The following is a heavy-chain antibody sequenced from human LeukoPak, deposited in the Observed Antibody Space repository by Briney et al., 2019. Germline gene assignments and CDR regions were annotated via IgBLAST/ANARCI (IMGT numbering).Heavy chain of an antibody. Sequence: SETLSLTCAVSGGSISSGGYSWSWIRQPPGKGLEWIGYIYHSGSTYYNPSLKSRVTISVDRSKNQFSLKLSSVTAADTAVYYCARGSGPTHRSLNFDYWGQGTLVTVSS. CDR2: IYHSGST. J-gene: IGHJ4*02. CDR1: GGSISSGGYS. V-gene: IGHV4-30-2*01. D-gene: IGHD4/OR15-4a*01. CDR3: ARGSGPTHRSLNFDY.